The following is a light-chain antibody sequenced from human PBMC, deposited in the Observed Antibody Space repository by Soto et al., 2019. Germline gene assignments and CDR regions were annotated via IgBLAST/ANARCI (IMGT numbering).Light chain of an antibody. CDR2: GNS. J-gene: IGLJ3*02. Sequence: QSVLTQPPSVSGAPGQWVTISCTGASSNIGAPYDVHWYQQLPGAVPKLLISGNSNRPSGVPDRFSGSKSGPSASLAITGLQAEDEADYYCQSYDSSLSGWVFGGGTKLTVL. CDR3: QSYDSSLSGWV. V-gene: IGLV1-40*01. CDR1: SSNIGAPYD.